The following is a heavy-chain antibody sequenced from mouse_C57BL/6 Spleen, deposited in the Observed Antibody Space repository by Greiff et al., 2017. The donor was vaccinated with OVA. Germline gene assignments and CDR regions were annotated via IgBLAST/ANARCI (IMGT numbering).Heavy chain of an antibody. V-gene: IGHV1-80*01. CDR1: GYAFSSYW. CDR3: SRCETEAY. Sequence: QVQLQQSGAELVKPGASVKISCKASGYAFSSYWMNWVKQRPGKGLEWIGQIYPGDGDTNYNGKFKGKATLTADKSSSTAYMQLSSLTAEDSAVYFCSRCETEAYWGQGTLVTVSA. CDR2: IYPGDGDT. J-gene: IGHJ3*01.